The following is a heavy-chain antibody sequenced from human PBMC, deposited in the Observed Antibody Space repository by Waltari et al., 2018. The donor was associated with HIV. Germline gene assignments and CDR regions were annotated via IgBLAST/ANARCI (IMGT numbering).Heavy chain of an antibody. D-gene: IGHD3-16*02. CDR3: AREGPISLDYDYVWGSYLPAY. Sequence: QVQLVQSGAEVKKPGASVKVSCKASGYTFTSYYMHWVRQAPGQGLEWMGIINPSGGSTSYAQKVQGRVTMTRDTSTSTVYMELSSLRSEDTAVYYCAREGPISLDYDYVWGSYLPAYWGQGTLVTVSS. CDR1: GYTFTSYY. CDR2: INPSGGST. V-gene: IGHV1-46*01. J-gene: IGHJ4*02.